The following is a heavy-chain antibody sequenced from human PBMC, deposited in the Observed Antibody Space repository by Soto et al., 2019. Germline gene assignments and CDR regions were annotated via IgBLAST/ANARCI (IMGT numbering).Heavy chain of an antibody. CDR3: ARGGRAVAGTRRWFDP. J-gene: IGHJ5*02. D-gene: IGHD6-19*01. V-gene: IGHV4-34*01. Sequence: QVQLQQWGAGLLKPSETLSLTCAVYGGSFSGYYWSWIRQPPGKGLEWIGEINHSGSTNYNPSLKSRVTIAVDTSRNQFSLKLSSVTAADTAVYYCARGGRAVAGTRRWFDPWGQGTLVTVSS. CDR1: GGSFSGYY. CDR2: INHSGST.